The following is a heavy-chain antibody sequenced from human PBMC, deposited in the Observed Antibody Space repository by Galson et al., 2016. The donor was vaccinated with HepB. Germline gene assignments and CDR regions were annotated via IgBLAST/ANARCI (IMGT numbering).Heavy chain of an antibody. CDR2: ISYDGSNK. D-gene: IGHD3-10*01. Sequence: SLRLSCAASGFTVRSNYMTWVRQAPGKGLEWVAAISYDGSNKYYENSVKGRFTISRDNSKSTLYLQMNSLRAADTAVYYCAKLFYYGSAPRGGGYIDYWGQGTLVTVSP. J-gene: IGHJ4*02. CDR1: GFTVRSNY. CDR3: AKLFYYGSAPRGGGYIDY. V-gene: IGHV3-30*18.